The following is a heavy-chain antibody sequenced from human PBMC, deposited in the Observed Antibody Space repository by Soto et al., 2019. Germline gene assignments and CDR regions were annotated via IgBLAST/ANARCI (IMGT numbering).Heavy chain of an antibody. J-gene: IGHJ4*02. V-gene: IGHV3-7*01. CDR3: GRYSSAWGL. D-gene: IGHD6-19*01. CDR2: IKYDGSET. CDR1: GFTFSTYL. Sequence: PGGSLRLSCAASGFTFSTYLMSWVRQAPGRGLEWVANIKYDGSETYYVDSVKGRFTISRDNAKNSLYLQMNSLRGEDTAVYYCGRYSSAWGLWGQGTLVTVSS.